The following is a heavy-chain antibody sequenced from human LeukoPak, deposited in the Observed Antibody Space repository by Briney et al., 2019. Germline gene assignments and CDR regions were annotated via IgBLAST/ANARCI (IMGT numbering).Heavy chain of an antibody. Sequence: PSETLSLTCSVSGGSVNNYFWSWIRQPPGKGLEWIGYIYYSGSTNYNPSLKSRVTVSVDKSKNQFSLKVSSVTAADTAVYYCARGGGDPYYMDVWDKGTTVTISS. CDR2: IYYSGST. J-gene: IGHJ6*03. D-gene: IGHD4-17*01. V-gene: IGHV4-59*02. CDR3: ARGGGDPYYMDV. CDR1: GGSVNNYF.